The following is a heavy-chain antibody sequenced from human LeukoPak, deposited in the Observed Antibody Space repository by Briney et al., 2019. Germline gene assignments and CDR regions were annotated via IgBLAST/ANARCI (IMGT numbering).Heavy chain of an antibody. CDR1: GYTFSTYW. D-gene: IGHD4-17*01. Sequence: GESLKISCKVSGYTFSTYWIGWVRQMPGKGLEWMGVIYPGDSDTRYSPSFQGQVTISADKSVSTAYLQWSSLEASDTAMYYCARLYGDYGPIDYWGQGTLVTVSS. CDR2: IYPGDSDT. CDR3: ARLYGDYGPIDY. V-gene: IGHV5-51*01. J-gene: IGHJ4*02.